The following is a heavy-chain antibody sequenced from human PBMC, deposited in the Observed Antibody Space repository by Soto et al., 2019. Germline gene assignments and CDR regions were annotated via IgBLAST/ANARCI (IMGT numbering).Heavy chain of an antibody. V-gene: IGHV3-21*01. D-gene: IGHD6-6*01. CDR1: GFTFSSYS. CDR3: ARDPYSSSSSQNWFDP. Sequence: PSETLRLSCAASGFTFSSYSMNWVRQAPGKGLEWVSSISSSSSYIYYADSVKGRFTISRDNAKNSLYLQMNSLRAEDTAVYYCARDPYSSSSSQNWFDPWGQGTLVTVSS. CDR2: ISSSSSYI. J-gene: IGHJ5*02.